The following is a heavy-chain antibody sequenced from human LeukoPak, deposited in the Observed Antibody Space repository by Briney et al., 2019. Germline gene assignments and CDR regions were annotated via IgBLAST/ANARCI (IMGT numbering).Heavy chain of an antibody. Sequence: SETLSLTCTVSGGSISSYYWSWIRQPPGKGLEWIGYIYYSGSTNYNPSLKSRVTISVDTSKNQFSLKLSSVTAADTAVYYCARGDRYYDSSGAFDPWGQGTLVTVSS. CDR3: ARGDRYYDSSGAFDP. D-gene: IGHD3-22*01. J-gene: IGHJ5*02. CDR2: IYYSGST. CDR1: GGSISSYY. V-gene: IGHV4-59*01.